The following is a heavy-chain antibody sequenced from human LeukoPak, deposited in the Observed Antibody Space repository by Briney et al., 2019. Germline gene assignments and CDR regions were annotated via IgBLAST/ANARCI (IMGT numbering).Heavy chain of an antibody. CDR1: GFTFNTYA. CDR2: IRYDGSNK. V-gene: IGHV3-30*02. D-gene: IGHD6-13*01. J-gene: IGHJ4*02. CDR3: AKAYGYSTSWSLDY. Sequence: GGSLRLSCAASGFTFNTYAMHWVRQAPGKGLEWVAFIRYDGSNKYYADSVKGRFTISRDNSKNTVYLQMNSLRAEDTAVYYCAKAYGYSTSWSLDYWGQGTLVTVSS.